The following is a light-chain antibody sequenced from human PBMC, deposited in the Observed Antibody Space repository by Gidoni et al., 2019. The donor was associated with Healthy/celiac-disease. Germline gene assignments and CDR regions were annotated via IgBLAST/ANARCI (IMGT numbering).Light chain of an antibody. CDR3: QQYNSYSRT. Sequence: IQMTQSPSTLSASVGDRVTITCRASQSISSWLAWYQQKPGKAPKLLTDKASSLESGVPSRFRGSGSGTEFTLTISSLQPDDLATYYCQQYNSYSRTFGQGTKVEIK. J-gene: IGKJ1*01. CDR2: KAS. CDR1: QSISSW. V-gene: IGKV1-5*03.